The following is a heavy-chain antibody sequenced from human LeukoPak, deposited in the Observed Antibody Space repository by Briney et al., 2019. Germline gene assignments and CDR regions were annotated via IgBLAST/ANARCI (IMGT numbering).Heavy chain of an antibody. CDR1: GYSISSGYY. V-gene: IGHV4-38-2*02. CDR3: ARERGYDLPYFDY. CDR2: IYHSGST. Sequence: PSETLSLTCTVSGYSISSGYYWGWIRQPPGKGLEWIGSIYHSGSTYYNPSLKSRVTISVDTSKNQFSLKLSPVTAADTAVYYCARERGYDLPYFDYWGQGTLVTVSS. J-gene: IGHJ4*02. D-gene: IGHD5-12*01.